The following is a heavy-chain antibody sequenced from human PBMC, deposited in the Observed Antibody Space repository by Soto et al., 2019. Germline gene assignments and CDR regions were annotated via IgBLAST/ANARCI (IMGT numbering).Heavy chain of an antibody. D-gene: IGHD6-13*01. J-gene: IGHJ5*02. Sequence: GGSLRLSCAASGLTISSYSMNWVRQAPGKGLEWVSSISSSSSYIYYADSVKGRFTISRDNAKNSLYLQMNSLRAEDTAVYYCAREAAAGDNWFDPWGQGTLVTVS. CDR3: AREAAAGDNWFDP. V-gene: IGHV3-21*01. CDR2: ISSSSSYI. CDR1: GLTISSYS.